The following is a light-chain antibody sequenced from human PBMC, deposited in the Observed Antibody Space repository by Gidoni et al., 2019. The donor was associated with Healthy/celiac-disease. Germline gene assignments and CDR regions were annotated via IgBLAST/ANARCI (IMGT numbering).Light chain of an antibody. CDR3: QQSYSTPRT. J-gene: IGKJ2*01. CDR1: QSISSY. V-gene: IGKV1-39*01. CDR2: AAS. Sequence: DIQMTQSPSYLSASVGDRVTITCRASQSISSYLNWYQQKPGKAPQLLIDAASSLQSGVPSRFSGRGSGTDFTLTISSLQPEDFATYYCQQSYSTPRTFGQGTKLEIK.